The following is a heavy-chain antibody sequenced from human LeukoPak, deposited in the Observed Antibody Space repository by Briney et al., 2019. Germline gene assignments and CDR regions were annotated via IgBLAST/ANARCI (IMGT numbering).Heavy chain of an antibody. Sequence: GGSLRLSCAASGFTFSRNGMTWVRQAPGKGLEWVSAISGSGGNTYYADSVKGRFTISRDNSKNTLYLQMNSLRAEDTAVYYCARVPITLAGTKDAKYFQHWGQGTLVTVSS. CDR2: ISGSGGNT. CDR3: ARVPITLAGTKDAKYFQH. V-gene: IGHV3-23*01. J-gene: IGHJ1*01. D-gene: IGHD6-19*01. CDR1: GFTFSRNG.